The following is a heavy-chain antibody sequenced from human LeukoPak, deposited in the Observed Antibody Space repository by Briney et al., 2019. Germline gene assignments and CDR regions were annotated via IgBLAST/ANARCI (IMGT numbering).Heavy chain of an antibody. J-gene: IGHJ4*02. V-gene: IGHV4-39*01. Sequence: SETLSLTCTVSGGSISSYYYYWGWIRQPPGKGLEWIGSIYYSGSTYYNPSLKSRVTISVDTSKNQFSLRLSSVTAADTAEYYCARQGRNSSGGQRWVDYWGQGTLVTVSS. CDR2: IYYSGST. D-gene: IGHD6-19*01. CDR1: GGSISSYYYY. CDR3: ARQGRNSSGGQRWVDY.